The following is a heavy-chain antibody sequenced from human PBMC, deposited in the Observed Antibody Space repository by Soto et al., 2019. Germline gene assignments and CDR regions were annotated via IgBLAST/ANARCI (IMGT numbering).Heavy chain of an antibody. V-gene: IGHV3-66*01. Sequence: AGGSLRLSCAASGFTFSSNYMSWVRQAPGKGLEWVSVIYSGGSTYYADSVKGRFTISRDNSKNTLYLQMNSLRAEDTAVYYCASYGSGSYKVAFDIWGQGTMVTVSS. D-gene: IGHD3-10*01. J-gene: IGHJ3*02. CDR2: IYSGGST. CDR3: ASYGSGSYKVAFDI. CDR1: GFTFSSNY.